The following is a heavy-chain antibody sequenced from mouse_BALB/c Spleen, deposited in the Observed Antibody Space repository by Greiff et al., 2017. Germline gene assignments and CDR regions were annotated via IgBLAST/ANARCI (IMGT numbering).Heavy chain of an antibody. D-gene: IGHD1-1*01. V-gene: IGHV5-17*02. CDR2: ISSGSSTI. CDR1: GFTFSSFG. CDR3: ASLSTVVARSPWFAY. Sequence: EVKLVESGGGLVQPGGSRKLSCAASGFTFSSFGMHWVRQAPEKGLEWVAYISSGSSTIYYADTVKGRFTISRDNPKNTLFLQMTSLRSEDTAMYYCASLSTVVARSPWFAYWGQGTLVTVSA. J-gene: IGHJ3*01.